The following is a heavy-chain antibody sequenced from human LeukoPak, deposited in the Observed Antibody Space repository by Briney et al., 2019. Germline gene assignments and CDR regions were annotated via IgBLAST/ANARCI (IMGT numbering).Heavy chain of an antibody. CDR2: INHSGST. J-gene: IGHJ6*03. CDR3: ARKWLSNTPYYHYYYMDV. Sequence: SETLSLTCAVYGGSFSGYYWSWIRQPPGKGLEWIGEINHSGSTNYSPSLKSRVTISVDTSKNQFSLKLSSVTAADTAVYYCARKWLSNTPYYHYYYMDVWGKGTTVTVSS. D-gene: IGHD3-22*01. V-gene: IGHV4-34*01. CDR1: GGSFSGYY.